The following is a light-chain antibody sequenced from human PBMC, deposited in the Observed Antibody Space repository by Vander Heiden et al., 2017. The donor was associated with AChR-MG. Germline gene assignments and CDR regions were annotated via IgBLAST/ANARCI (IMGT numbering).Light chain of an antibody. V-gene: IGLV1-44*01. CDR3: AAWDDSLNGPDVV. CDR1: SSNIESNT. J-gene: IGLJ2*01. Sequence: QSVLTQPPSASGTPGQRVPISCSGSSSNIESNTVNWYQQLPGTAPKLLIYSNNQRPSGVPDRFSGSKSGTSASLAISGLQSEDEADYYCAAWDDSLNGPDVVFGGGTKLTVL. CDR2: SNN.